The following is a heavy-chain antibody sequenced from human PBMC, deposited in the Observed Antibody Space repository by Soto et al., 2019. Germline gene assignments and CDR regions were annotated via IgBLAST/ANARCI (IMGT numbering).Heavy chain of an antibody. Sequence: QVQLVQSGAEVQKPGASVKVSCKASGFTFSAYYIYWVRQAPGQGLEWIGCINPNSGGTNNAQKFQGRVTMTRDTSTSTVYMELSALIPDDTAVYYCARSLLDEYSSSWRSAYYGMDVWGQGTTVTVSS. J-gene: IGHJ6*02. CDR2: INPNSGGT. V-gene: IGHV1-2*02. CDR1: GFTFSAYY. CDR3: ARSLLDEYSSSWRSAYYGMDV. D-gene: IGHD6-13*01.